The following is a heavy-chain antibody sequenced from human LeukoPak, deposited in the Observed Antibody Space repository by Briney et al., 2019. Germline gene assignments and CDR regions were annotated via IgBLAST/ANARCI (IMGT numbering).Heavy chain of an antibody. CDR2: IYDSGST. CDR3: ARYGGSGTYYFDY. V-gene: IGHV4-30-2*01. CDR1: GGSISSGGYS. J-gene: IGHJ4*02. Sequence: SETLSLTCTVSGGSISSGGYSWRWIRQPPGKGLEWIGYIYDSGSTYYNPSLKSRVTISLDRSKNQFSLNLNSVTAADTAVYYCARYGGSGTYYFDYWGQGTQVTVSS. D-gene: IGHD3-10*01.